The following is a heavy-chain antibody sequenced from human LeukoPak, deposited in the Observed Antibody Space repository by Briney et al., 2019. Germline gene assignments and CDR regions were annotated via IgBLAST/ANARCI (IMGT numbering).Heavy chain of an antibody. J-gene: IGHJ4*02. V-gene: IGHV1-2*02. D-gene: IGHD1-26*01. CDR2: INPNSGGT. CDR3: ASLFGGSYYHDY. CDR1: GYTFTGSY. Sequence: ASVKVSCKASGYTFTGSYMHWVRQAPGQGLEWMGWINPNSGGTNYAQKFQGRVTMTRDTSISTAYMELNRLRSDDTAVYYCASLFGGSYYHDYWGQGTLVTVSS.